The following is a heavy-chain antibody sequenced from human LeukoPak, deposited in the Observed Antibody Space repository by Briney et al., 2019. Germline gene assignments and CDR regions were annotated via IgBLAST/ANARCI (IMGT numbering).Heavy chain of an antibody. J-gene: IGHJ4*02. V-gene: IGHV3-20*04. Sequence: GGSLRLSCAASGFTFDDYGMSWVRQAPGKGLEWVSGINWNGGSTVYADSVKGRFTISRDTSKNTLYLQMNSLRAEDTAVYYCAKDPLNTLMVSPTFDYWGQGTLVTVSS. CDR3: AKDPLNTLMVSPTFDY. D-gene: IGHD5-18*01. CDR1: GFTFDDYG. CDR2: INWNGGST.